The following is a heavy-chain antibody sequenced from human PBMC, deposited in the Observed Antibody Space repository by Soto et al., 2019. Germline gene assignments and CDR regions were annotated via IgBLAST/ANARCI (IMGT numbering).Heavy chain of an antibody. CDR3: ARDLAITVPAPMGY. D-gene: IGHD2-2*01. V-gene: IGHV1-69*08. J-gene: IGHJ4*02. CDR1: GGTFSTYT. Sequence: GASVKVSCKASGGTFSTYTISWVRQAPGQGLERMGRIIPIVDRANYAQKFQGRVTITTDKSTSTAYIELSSLRSDDTAVYYCARDLAITVPAPMGYWGQGTLVTVSS. CDR2: IIPIVDRA.